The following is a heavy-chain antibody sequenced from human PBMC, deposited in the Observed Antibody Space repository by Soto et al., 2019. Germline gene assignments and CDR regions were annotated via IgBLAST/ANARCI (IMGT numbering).Heavy chain of an antibody. CDR1: GYSFTSFP. Sequence: ASVKVSCKASGYSFTSFPINWVRQAPGQRLEWMGWINGGNGNTQYSQKFQGRVIISRDTSASTAYMELSSLSSEDTAVYYCARQSSITFDYWGLGTLVTV. D-gene: IGHD1-20*01. J-gene: IGHJ4*02. V-gene: IGHV1-3*01. CDR2: INGGNGNT. CDR3: ARQSSITFDY.